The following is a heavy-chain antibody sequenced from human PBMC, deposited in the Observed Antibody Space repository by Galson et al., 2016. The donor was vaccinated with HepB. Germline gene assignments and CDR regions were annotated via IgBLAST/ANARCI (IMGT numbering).Heavy chain of an antibody. CDR1: GFTFRNYA. CDR2: ITGSGDGT. Sequence: LRLSCADSGFTFRNYAMAWVRQVPGKGLVWVSSITGSGDGTYYRDSVKGRFTISRDNTKNTLYFQMNSLRVDDTAIYYCARGKSAGAIDWFDPWGQGALVTVSS. J-gene: IGHJ5*02. CDR3: ARGKSAGAIDWFDP. D-gene: IGHD3-10*01. V-gene: IGHV3-23*02.